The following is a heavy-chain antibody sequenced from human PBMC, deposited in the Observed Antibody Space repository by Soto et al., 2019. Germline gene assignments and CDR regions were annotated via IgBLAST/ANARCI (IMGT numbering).Heavy chain of an antibody. Sequence: PSETLSLTCTVSGGSISSGDYYWSWIRQPPGKGLEWIGYIYYSGSTYYNPSLKSRVTISVDTSKNQFSLKLSSVTAADTAVYYCATDYGGKSLYQPPNYWGQGTLVTSPQ. CDR1: GGSISSGDYY. CDR3: ATDYGGKSLYQPPNY. CDR2: IYYSGST. D-gene: IGHD4-17*01. J-gene: IGHJ4*02. V-gene: IGHV4-30-4*01.